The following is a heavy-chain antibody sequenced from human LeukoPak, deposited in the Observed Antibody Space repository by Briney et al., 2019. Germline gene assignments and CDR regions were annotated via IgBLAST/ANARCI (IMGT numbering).Heavy chain of an antibody. V-gene: IGHV3-48*03. D-gene: IGHD1-26*01. CDR3: ARGGLVGATFGYFDY. Sequence: GGSLRLSCAASGFTFSSYEMNWVRQAPGKGLEWVSYISSSGSTIYYADSVKGRSTISRDNAKNSLYLQMNSLRAEDTAVYYCARGGLVGATFGYFDYWGQGTLVTVSS. CDR1: GFTFSSYE. J-gene: IGHJ4*02. CDR2: ISSSGSTI.